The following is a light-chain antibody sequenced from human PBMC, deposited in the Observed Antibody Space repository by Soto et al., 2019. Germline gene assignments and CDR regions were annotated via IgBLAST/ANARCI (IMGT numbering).Light chain of an antibody. V-gene: IGLV2-14*01. CDR2: EVN. J-gene: IGLJ1*01. CDR3: SSYTSSSTLGV. Sequence: QSALTQPASVSGSPGQSISISCTGTSSDVGGYNYVSWYQQHPGKAPKLIIYEVNNRPSGASNRFSGSKSGNTASLTISGLQAEDEADYYCSSYTSSSTLGVFGTGTKVTVL. CDR1: SSDVGGYNY.